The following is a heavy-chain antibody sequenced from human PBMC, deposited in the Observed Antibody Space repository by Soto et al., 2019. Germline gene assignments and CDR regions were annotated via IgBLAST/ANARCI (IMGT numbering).Heavy chain of an antibody. CDR2: ISYDGSNK. D-gene: IGHD2-2*01. V-gene: IGHV3-30-3*01. CDR3: ARYEQDIVVVPAATLFDY. CDR1: GFTFSSYA. J-gene: IGHJ4*02. Sequence: PGGSLRLSCAASGFTFSSYAMHWVRQAPGKGLEWVAVISYDGSNKYYADSVKGRFTISRDNSKNTLYLQMNSLRAEDTAVYYCARYEQDIVVVPAATLFDYWGQGTLVTGSS.